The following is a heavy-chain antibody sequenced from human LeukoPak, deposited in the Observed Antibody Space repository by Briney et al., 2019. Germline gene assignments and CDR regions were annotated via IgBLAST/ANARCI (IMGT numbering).Heavy chain of an antibody. V-gene: IGHV3-7*01. D-gene: IGHD4-11*01. CDR3: ARILYYKTGRSTVTFASEIDY. CDR2: MKQEGGMK. CDR1: GFTFSNFW. Sequence: PGGSLRLSCAASGFTFSNFWMSWVRQAPGKGLEWLANMKQEGGMKYYVDSVRGRFTISRDNAKNSLYLQMDSLRAEDTAVYYCARILYYKTGRSTVTFASEIDYWGQGTLVTVSS. J-gene: IGHJ4*02.